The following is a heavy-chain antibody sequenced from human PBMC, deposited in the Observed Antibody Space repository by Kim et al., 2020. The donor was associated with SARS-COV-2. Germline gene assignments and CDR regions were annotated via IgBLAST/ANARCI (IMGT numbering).Heavy chain of an antibody. D-gene: IGHD3-10*01. Sequence: TFHADSVKGRFTISRDNSKNTLYLQMNSLRAEDAAIYYCAKVMIRYFAYWGQGTMVTVSS. CDR3: AKVMIRYFAY. J-gene: IGHJ4*02. V-gene: IGHV3-23*01. CDR2: T.